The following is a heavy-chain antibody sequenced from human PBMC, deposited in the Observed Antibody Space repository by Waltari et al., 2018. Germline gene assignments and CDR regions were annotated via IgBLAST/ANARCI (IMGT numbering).Heavy chain of an antibody. CDR3: ANKFSGGYYYGMDV. CDR1: GFTFSSYA. V-gene: IGHV3-23*01. J-gene: IGHJ6*02. CDR2: IGGSGGST. D-gene: IGHD3-10*01. Sequence: EVQLLESGGGLVQPGGSLRLSCAASGFTFSSYAMSWVRQAPGKGLEWVSAIGGSGGSTYSADSVKGRFTISRDNSKNTLYLQMNSLRAEDTAVYYCANKFSGGYYYGMDVWGQGTTVTVSS.